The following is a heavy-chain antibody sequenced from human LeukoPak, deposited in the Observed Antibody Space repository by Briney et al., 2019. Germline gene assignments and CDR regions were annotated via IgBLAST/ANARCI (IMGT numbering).Heavy chain of an antibody. J-gene: IGHJ4*02. D-gene: IGHD3-3*01. CDR1: GFTFSSHG. Sequence: PARSLRLSCAASGFTFSSHGIHWVRQAPGKGLEWVALISYDGSNKYYVDSAKGRFTISRDNSKNTLYLQMNSLRTEEPAVYSCAKTSQEWLHDGYYFEYWGTGTMVTVSS. CDR2: ISYDGSNK. V-gene: IGHV3-30*18. CDR3: AKTSQEWLHDGYYFEY.